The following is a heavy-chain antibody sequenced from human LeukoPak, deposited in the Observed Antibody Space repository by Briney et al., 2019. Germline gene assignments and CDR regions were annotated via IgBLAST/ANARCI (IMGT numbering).Heavy chain of an antibody. V-gene: IGHV4-38-2*02. CDR2: INHSGST. CDR3: ARLYGNFQNYYDY. D-gene: IGHD1-7*01. Sequence: SETLSLTCTVSGYSISSGYYWGWIRQPPGKGLEWIGEINHSGSTNYNPSLKSRVTISVDTSKNQFSLKLSSVTAADTAMFYCARLYGNFQNYYDYWGQGTLVAVSS. CDR1: GYSISSGYY. J-gene: IGHJ4*02.